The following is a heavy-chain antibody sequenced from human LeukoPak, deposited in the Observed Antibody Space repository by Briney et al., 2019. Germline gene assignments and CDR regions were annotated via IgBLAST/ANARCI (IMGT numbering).Heavy chain of an antibody. CDR3: ARWTTTYLDY. Sequence: ASVKVSCKASGYTFTSYAMNWVRQAPGQGLEWMGIINPSGGSTNFAQKFQGRVTMTTDTSTITVYMELSSLRSEDTAVYYCARWTTTYLDYWGQGTLATVSS. V-gene: IGHV1-46*01. CDR1: GYTFTSYA. J-gene: IGHJ4*02. CDR2: INPSGGST. D-gene: IGHD4-11*01.